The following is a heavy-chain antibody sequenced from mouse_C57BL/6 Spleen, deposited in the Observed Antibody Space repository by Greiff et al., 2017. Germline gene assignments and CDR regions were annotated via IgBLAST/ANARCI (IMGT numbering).Heavy chain of an antibody. CDR1: GYSITSGYD. V-gene: IGHV3-1*01. CDR2: ISYSGST. CDR3: AKGSRNYFDY. J-gene: IGHJ2*01. Sequence: EVQLQQSGPGMVKPSQSLSLTCTVTGYSITSGYDWHWIRHFPGNKLEWMGYISYSGSTNYNPSLKSRISITHDTSKNHFFLKLNSVTTEDTATYYCAKGSRNYFDYWGQGTTLTVSS. D-gene: IGHD1-1*01.